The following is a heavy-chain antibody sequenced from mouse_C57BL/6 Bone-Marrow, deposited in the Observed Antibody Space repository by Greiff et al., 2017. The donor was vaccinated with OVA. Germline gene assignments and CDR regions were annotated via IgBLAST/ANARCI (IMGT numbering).Heavy chain of an antibody. CDR3: ASLYYYPYLDY. CDR2: IDPASGNT. Sequence: VQLQQSVAGLVRPGASVKLSCTASGFNIKNTDMYWVKQRPEQGLEWVGRIDPASGNTNYAAKFQGKATITADTATNKAYLQLSRLTSEDSAIYYCASLYYYPYLDYWGQGTTLTVSS. V-gene: IGHV14-3*01. D-gene: IGHD1-1*01. CDR1: GFNIKNTD. J-gene: IGHJ2*01.